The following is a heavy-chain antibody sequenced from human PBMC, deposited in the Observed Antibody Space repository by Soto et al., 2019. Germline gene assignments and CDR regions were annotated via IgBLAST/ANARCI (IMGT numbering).Heavy chain of an antibody. V-gene: IGHV4-59*01. D-gene: IGHD3-3*01. Sequence: SETLSLTCTVSGGSISSYYWSWIRQPPGKGLEWIGYIYYSGSTNYNPSLKSRVTISVDTSKNQFSLKLSSVTAADTAVYYCASSPDTYYDFWSGHNPYYYYMDVWGKGTTVTVSS. J-gene: IGHJ6*03. CDR3: ASSPDTYYDFWSGHNPYYYYMDV. CDR2: IYYSGST. CDR1: GGSISSYY.